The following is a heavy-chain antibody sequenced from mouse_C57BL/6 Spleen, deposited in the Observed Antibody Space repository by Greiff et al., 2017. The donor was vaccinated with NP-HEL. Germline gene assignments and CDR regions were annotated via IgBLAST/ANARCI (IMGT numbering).Heavy chain of an antibody. V-gene: IGHV1-19*01. CDR2: INPYNGGT. J-gene: IGHJ2*01. CDR3: AREGELRDFDY. CDR1: GYTFTDYY. Sequence: EVQLQQSGPVLVKPGASVKMSCKASGYTFTDYYMNWVKQSHGKSLEWIGVINPYNGGTSYNQKFKGKATLTVDKSSSKAYMELNSLTSADSAVYYCAREGELRDFDYWGQGTTLTVSS.